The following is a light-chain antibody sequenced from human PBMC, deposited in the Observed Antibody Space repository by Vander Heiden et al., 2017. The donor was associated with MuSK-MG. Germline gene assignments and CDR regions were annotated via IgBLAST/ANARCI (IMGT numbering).Light chain of an antibody. CDR2: DAS. CDR1: QSVSPY. CDR3: QQRRNWPLT. J-gene: IGKJ4*01. Sequence: IVLTQPPATLALSPGERATLSCRTSQSVSPYLTWYQQKPGQAPRLLIYDASTIATGVPARFTGSGSGADFTLTISCLEPEDFAVYYCQQRRNWPLTFGGGTKVEIK. V-gene: IGKV3-11*01.